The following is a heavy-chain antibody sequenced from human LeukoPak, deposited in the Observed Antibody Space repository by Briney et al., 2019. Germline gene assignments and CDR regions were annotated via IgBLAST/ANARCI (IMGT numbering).Heavy chain of an antibody. CDR1: GCTFTSYG. D-gene: IGHD2-21*02. J-gene: IGHJ6*02. CDR2: ISAYNGNT. Sequence: ASVKVSCKASGCTFTSYGISWVRQAPGQGLEWMGWISAYNGNTNYAQKLQGRVTMTTDTSTSTAYMELRSLRSDDTAVYYCARVVVTAIPYYYYYGMDVWGQGTTVTVSS. CDR3: ARVVVTAIPYYYYYGMDV. V-gene: IGHV1-18*01.